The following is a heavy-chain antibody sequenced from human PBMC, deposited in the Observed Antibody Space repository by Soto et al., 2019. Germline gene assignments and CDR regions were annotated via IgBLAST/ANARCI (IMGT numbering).Heavy chain of an antibody. D-gene: IGHD6-19*01. Sequence: SETLSLTCTVSGGSISSSSYYWGWIRQPPGKGLEWIGSIYYSGSTYYNPSLKSRVTISVDTSKNQFSLKLSSVTAADTAVYYCARPYSSGWYPDMDVWGKGTTVTVSS. V-gene: IGHV4-39*01. CDR1: GGSISSSSYY. CDR3: ARPYSSGWYPDMDV. CDR2: IYYSGST. J-gene: IGHJ6*03.